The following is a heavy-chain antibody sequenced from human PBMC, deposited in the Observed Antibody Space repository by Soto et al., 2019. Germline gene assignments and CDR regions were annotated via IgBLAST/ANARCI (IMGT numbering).Heavy chain of an antibody. CDR3: ARGIYDSSGYYSEDDAFDI. Sequence: GGSLRLSCAASGFTFSSYAMHWVRQAPGKGLEWVAVISYDGSNKYYADSVKGRFTISRDNSKKTLYLQMNSLRAEDTAVYYCARGIYDSSGYYSEDDAFDIWGQGTMVTVSS. J-gene: IGHJ3*02. CDR1: GFTFSSYA. D-gene: IGHD3-22*01. V-gene: IGHV3-30-3*01. CDR2: ISYDGSNK.